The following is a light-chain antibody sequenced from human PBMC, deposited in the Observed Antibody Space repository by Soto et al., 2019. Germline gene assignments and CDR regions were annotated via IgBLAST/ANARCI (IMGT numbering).Light chain of an antibody. CDR3: QSYDRSLRACV. CDR1: NSNIGSDYG. V-gene: IGLV1-40*01. CDR2: GNS. J-gene: IGLJ1*01. Sequence: QSVLTQPPSVSGAPGQRVTISCTGTNSNIGSDYGVHWYQQFPGTAPKLLIYGNSNRPSGVPDRFSGSKSGTSASLAITGLQAEDEADYYCQSYDRSLRACVFGTGT.